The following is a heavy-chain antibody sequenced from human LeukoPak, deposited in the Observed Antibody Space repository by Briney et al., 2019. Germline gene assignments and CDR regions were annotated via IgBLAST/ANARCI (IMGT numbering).Heavy chain of an antibody. CDR1: GYTFTGYY. Sequence: ASVKVSCKASGYTFTGYYMHWVRQAPGQGLEWMGWINPNSGGTNYAQKFQGRVTMTTDTSTSTAYMELRSLRSDDTAVYYCARGGYCSSTSCHAAFDSWGQGTLVTVSS. CDR2: INPNSGGT. J-gene: IGHJ4*02. D-gene: IGHD2-2*01. V-gene: IGHV1-2*02. CDR3: ARGGYCSSTSCHAAFDS.